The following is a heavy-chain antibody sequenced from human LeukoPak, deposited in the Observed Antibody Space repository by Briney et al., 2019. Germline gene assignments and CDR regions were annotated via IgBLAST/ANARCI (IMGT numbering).Heavy chain of an antibody. V-gene: IGHV3-7*05. CDR3: ARGGSYALDAFDI. CDR1: EFTFNTYW. D-gene: IGHD3-16*01. CDR2: IKQDGSEK. Sequence: GRSLRLSCADSEFTFNTYWMGWVRQAPGKGLEWVANIKQDGSEKYYVDSVRGRFTISRDNAKNSLYLQMNSLRAEDTAVFYCARGGSYALDAFDIWGQGTMVTVSS. J-gene: IGHJ3*02.